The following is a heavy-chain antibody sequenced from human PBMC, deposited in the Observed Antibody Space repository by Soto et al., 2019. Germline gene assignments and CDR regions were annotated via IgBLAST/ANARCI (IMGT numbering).Heavy chain of an antibody. J-gene: IGHJ4*02. Sequence: GGSLRLSCAASGFTFSNDAMSWVRQAPGKGLEWVSAISGSGGSTYYADSVKGRFTISRDNSKNTLYLQMNSLRADDTAVYYCARAFCSGGSCHGGYFDSWGQGTQVTVSS. D-gene: IGHD2-15*01. CDR2: ISGSGGST. CDR3: ARAFCSGGSCHGGYFDS. CDR1: GFTFSNDA. V-gene: IGHV3-23*01.